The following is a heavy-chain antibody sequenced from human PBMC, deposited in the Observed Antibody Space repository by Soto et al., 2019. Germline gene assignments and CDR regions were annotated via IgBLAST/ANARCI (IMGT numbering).Heavy chain of an antibody. Sequence: GESLKISCKGSGYSFTSYWISWVRQMPGKGLEWMGRIDPSDSYTNYSPSFQGHVTISADKSISTAYLQWSSLKASDTAMYYCASAVGYYDSSGYYDYGAFDIWGQGTMVTVSS. D-gene: IGHD3-22*01. CDR1: GYSFTSYW. V-gene: IGHV5-10-1*01. CDR3: ASAVGYYDSSGYYDYGAFDI. J-gene: IGHJ3*02. CDR2: IDPSDSYT.